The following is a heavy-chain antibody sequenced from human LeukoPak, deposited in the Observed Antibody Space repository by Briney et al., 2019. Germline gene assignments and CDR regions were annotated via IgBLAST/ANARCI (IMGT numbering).Heavy chain of an antibody. Sequence: GASVKVSCKASGGIFSSYAFSWVRQAPGQGLDWMGGIIPTFNRTHFAQNFQGRVTLSADESTNTVYMELSSLRSEDTAVYYCARDQGVDYDILTGLPLFDYWGQGTLVTVSS. D-gene: IGHD3-9*01. CDR3: ARDQGVDYDILTGLPLFDY. J-gene: IGHJ4*02. CDR1: GGIFSSYA. CDR2: IIPTFNRT. V-gene: IGHV1-69*13.